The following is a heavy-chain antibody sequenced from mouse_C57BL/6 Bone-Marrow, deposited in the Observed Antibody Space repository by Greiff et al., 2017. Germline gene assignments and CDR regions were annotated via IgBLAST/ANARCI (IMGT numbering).Heavy chain of an antibody. V-gene: IGHV3-6*01. CDR3: ARDLTVPY. CDR2: ISYDGSN. D-gene: IGHD2-13*01. J-gene: IGHJ2*01. CDR1: GYSITSGYY. Sequence: ESGPGLVKPSQSLSLTCSVTGYSITSGYYWNWIRQFPGNKLEWMGYISYDGSNNYNPSLKNRISITRDTSKNQFFLKLNSVTTEDTATYSCARDLTVPYWGQGTTLTVSS.